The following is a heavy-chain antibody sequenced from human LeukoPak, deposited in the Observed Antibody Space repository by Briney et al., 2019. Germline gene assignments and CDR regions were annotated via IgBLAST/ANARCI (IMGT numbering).Heavy chain of an antibody. Sequence: GGSLRLSCSASGFTFSSYAMHWVRQAPGKGLEYVSAISTHGDSTYYADSVKGRFTTSRDNSKNTLYLQMSSLRVEDMAVDYCVKESTTSWLFDYWGQGTLVIVSS. CDR3: VKESTTSWLFDY. J-gene: IGHJ4*02. D-gene: IGHD2-2*01. CDR2: ISTHGDST. CDR1: GFTFSSYA. V-gene: IGHV3-64D*06.